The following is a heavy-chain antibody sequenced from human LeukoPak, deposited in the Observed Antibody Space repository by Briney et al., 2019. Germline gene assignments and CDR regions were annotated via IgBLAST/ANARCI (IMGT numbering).Heavy chain of an antibody. CDR2: IYYSGST. Sequence: SETLSLTCAVSGGSISSGGYSWSWVRQPPGTGLEWIGYIYYSGSTNYNPSLKSRVTISVDTSKNQFSLKLSSVTAADTAVYYCARGGYSYGFYYYYYMDVWGKGTTVTVSS. D-gene: IGHD5-18*01. J-gene: IGHJ6*03. V-gene: IGHV4-61*08. CDR1: GGSISSGGYS. CDR3: ARGGYSYGFYYYYYMDV.